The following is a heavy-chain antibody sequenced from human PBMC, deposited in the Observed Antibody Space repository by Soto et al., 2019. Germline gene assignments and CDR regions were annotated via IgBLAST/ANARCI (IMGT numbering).Heavy chain of an antibody. Sequence: EVQVVETGGGLIQPGGSLRLSCAASGFDVSGNYMTWVRQAPGKGLEWVSVIYGRHDTKYADSVKGRLIISRDNSKNMVFLQMNSLRAEDTGVYYCARQYDFWTGYRRPGGLDVWGPGTTVIVSS. J-gene: IGHJ6*02. CDR3: ARQYDFWTGYRRPGGLDV. CDR2: IYGRHDT. V-gene: IGHV3-53*02. CDR1: GFDVSGNY. D-gene: IGHD3-3*01.